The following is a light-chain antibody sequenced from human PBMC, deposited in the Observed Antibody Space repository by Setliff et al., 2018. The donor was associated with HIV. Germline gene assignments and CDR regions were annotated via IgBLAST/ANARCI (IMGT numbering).Light chain of an antibody. CDR2: DVS. CDR3: NSYTSSSTLFV. CDR1: SSDVSTYNF. Sequence: QSALTQPASVSGSPGQSITISCTGTSSDVSTYNFVSWYQQHPGKAPKLIIYDVSDRPSGVSNRFSGSKSGNTASLTISGLQAEDEADYYCNSYTSSSTLFVFGTGTKVTVL. J-gene: IGLJ1*01. V-gene: IGLV2-14*03.